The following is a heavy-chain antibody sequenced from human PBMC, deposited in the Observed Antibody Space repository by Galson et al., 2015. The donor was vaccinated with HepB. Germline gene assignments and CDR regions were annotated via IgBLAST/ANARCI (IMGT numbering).Heavy chain of an antibody. J-gene: IGHJ6*04. D-gene: IGHD6-19*01. CDR1: GFTFSSYS. CDR3: ARALPGGSGWYWSPDV. Sequence: SLRLSCAASGFTFSSYSMNWVRQAPGKGLEWVSSISSSSSYIYYADPVKGRFTISRDNAKNSLYLQMNSLRAEDTAVYYCARALPGGSGWYWSPDVWGKGTTVTVSS. CDR2: ISSSSSYI. V-gene: IGHV3-21*01.